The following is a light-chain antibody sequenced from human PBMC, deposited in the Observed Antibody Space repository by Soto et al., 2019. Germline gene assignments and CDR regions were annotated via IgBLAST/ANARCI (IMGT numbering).Light chain of an antibody. CDR1: QSVSSY. CDR2: DAS. V-gene: IGKV3-11*01. Sequence: EIVLTQSPATLSLSPGERATLSCRASQSVSSYLAWYQQKPGQAPRLLIYDASNRATGIPARFSGSGSGTDFTLTISSLEPEDFSIYYCQHRSTWPLTFGGWTKVEIK. CDR3: QHRSTWPLT. J-gene: IGKJ4*01.